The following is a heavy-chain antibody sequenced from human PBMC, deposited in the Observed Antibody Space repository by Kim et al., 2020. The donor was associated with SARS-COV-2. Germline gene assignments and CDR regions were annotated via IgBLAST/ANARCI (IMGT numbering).Heavy chain of an antibody. D-gene: IGHD1-7*01. J-gene: IGHJ2*01. V-gene: IGHV3-30*18. CDR1: GFTFSSYG. CDR2: ISYDGSNK. CDR3: AKARREVGGTGTRNWYF. Sequence: GGSLRLSCAASGFTFSSYGMHWVRQAPGKGLEWVAVISYDGSNKYYADSVKGRFTISRDNSKNTLYLQMNSLRAEDTAVYYCAKARREVGGTGTRNWYF.